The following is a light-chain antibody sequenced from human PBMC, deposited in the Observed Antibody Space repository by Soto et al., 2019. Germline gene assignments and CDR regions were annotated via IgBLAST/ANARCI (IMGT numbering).Light chain of an antibody. Sequence: DMPLTHSPPCLSASVVYRFSLSSGSSQSISGWLAWCQQKPGKGPKLLIFDASDLGGGVPSRFSGSGSGTEFTLTISSLQPDDFATYYCQQYNHHRTFGQGTKVDIK. CDR1: QSISGW. CDR2: DAS. V-gene: IGKV1-5*01. CDR3: QQYNHHRT. J-gene: IGKJ1*01.